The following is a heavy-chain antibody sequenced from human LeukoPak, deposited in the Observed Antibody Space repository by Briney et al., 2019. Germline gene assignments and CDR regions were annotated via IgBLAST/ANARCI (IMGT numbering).Heavy chain of an antibody. CDR1: GFTFSSYS. J-gene: IGHJ4*02. D-gene: IGHD6-19*01. V-gene: IGHV3-21*01. Sequence: PGGSLRLSCAASGFTFSSYSMNWVRQAPGKGLEWVSSISSGGDYIYYADSVKGRFTISRDNAKNSLYLQMNSLRAEDTAVYYRARGPSSGWCLFDYWGQGTLVTVSS. CDR3: ARGPSSGWCLFDY. CDR2: ISSGGDYI.